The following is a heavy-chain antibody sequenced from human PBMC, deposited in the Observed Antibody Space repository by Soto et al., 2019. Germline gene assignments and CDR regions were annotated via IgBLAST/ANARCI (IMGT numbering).Heavy chain of an antibody. Sequence: QVQLVQSGAEVKKPGDSVKVSCNASGYTFTTYQMHWVRQAPGQGLEWMGIVNPSSHSTSYAQKFQGRVTMTSDTSTSTVYMELSSLRSEDTAVYYCARDSSNWSSAYWSQGTLVTVSS. CDR3: ARDSSNWSSAY. D-gene: IGHD6-13*01. J-gene: IGHJ4*02. CDR2: VNPSSHST. CDR1: GYTFTTYQ. V-gene: IGHV1-46*01.